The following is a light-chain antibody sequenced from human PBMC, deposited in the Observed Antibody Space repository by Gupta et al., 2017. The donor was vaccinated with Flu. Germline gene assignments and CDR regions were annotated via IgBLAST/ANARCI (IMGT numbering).Light chain of an antibody. Sequence: TGSSCNIGEGYEVHRYQELAGAVPKLIIYGNTNRPSGVPDRSSGSRSGTSASLAIMGVQAEDEADYYGQSYDRFGVFGGGTKLTVL. V-gene: IGLV1-40*01. J-gene: IGLJ3*02. CDR3: QSYDRFGV. CDR1: SCNIGEGYE. CDR2: GNT.